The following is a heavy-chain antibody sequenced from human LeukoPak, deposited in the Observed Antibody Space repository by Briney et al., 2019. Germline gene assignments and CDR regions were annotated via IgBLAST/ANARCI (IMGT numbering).Heavy chain of an antibody. CDR1: GFTFSSYG. CDR2: IRYDGSNK. CDR3: AKDVETATIKPYYFDY. V-gene: IGHV3-30*02. Sequence: PGGSLRLSCAASGFTFSSYGMHWVRQAPGKGLEWVAFIRYDGSNKYYADSVKGRFTISRDNSKNTLYLQMNSLRAEDTAVYYCAKDVETATIKPYYFDYWGQGTLVTVSS. D-gene: IGHD5-24*01. J-gene: IGHJ4*02.